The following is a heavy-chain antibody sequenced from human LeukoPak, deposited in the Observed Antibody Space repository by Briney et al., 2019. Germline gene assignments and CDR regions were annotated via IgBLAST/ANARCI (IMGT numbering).Heavy chain of an antibody. CDR1: GFTFSTYG. CDR3: AKGGIEVLTAIYYDY. J-gene: IGHJ4*02. V-gene: IGHV3-30*18. Sequence: GGSLRLSCAASGFTFSTYGMHWVRQAPGKGLEWVAVVSYDESSIYYADSVKGRFTISRDNSKNTLFLQMNSLRAEDTALYYCAKGGIEVLTAIYYDYWGQGTLVTVSS. D-gene: IGHD2-21*02. CDR2: VSYDESSI.